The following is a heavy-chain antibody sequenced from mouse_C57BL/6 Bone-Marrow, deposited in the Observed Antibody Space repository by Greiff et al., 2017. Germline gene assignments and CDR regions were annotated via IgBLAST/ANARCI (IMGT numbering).Heavy chain of an antibody. V-gene: IGHV5-2*01. CDR1: EYEFPSHD. CDR3: ARKSGDY. Sequence: DVKLVESGGGLVQPGESLKLSCESYEYEFPSHDMSWVRKTPEKRLELVAAINSDGGSTNYPHNMERRFTISRDNTTNTPYLQLSRLRSEDTALYYCARKSGDYWGQGTTLTVSS. J-gene: IGHJ2*01. CDR2: INSDGGST.